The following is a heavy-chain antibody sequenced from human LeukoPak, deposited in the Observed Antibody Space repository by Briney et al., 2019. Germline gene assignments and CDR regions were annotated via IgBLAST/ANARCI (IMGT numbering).Heavy chain of an antibody. Sequence: PGGSLDLSCFASGFSFNSYTMNWVREAPGKGLEWVSTISPGVSGYTWYAESVKGRFTISRENPENSLYLQMDSLRADDTAVYYCVRDVSRRIGMDVWGQGSTVTVSS. V-gene: IGHV3-21*06. CDR2: ISPGVSGYT. CDR3: VRDVSRRIGMDV. CDR1: GFSFNSYT. D-gene: IGHD2/OR15-2a*01. J-gene: IGHJ6*02.